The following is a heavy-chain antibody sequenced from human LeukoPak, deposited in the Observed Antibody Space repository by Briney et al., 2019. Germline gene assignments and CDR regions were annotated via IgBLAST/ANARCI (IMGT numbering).Heavy chain of an antibody. Sequence: PSETLSLTCAVYGGSFSGYYWSWIRQPPGKGLEWIGEINHSGSTNYNPSLKSRVTISVDTSKNQFSLKLSSVTAADTAVYYCARVKDDSSGYFADYWGQGTLVTVSS. CDR2: INHSGST. V-gene: IGHV4-34*01. CDR3: ARVKDDSSGYFADY. J-gene: IGHJ4*02. D-gene: IGHD3-22*01. CDR1: GGSFSGYY.